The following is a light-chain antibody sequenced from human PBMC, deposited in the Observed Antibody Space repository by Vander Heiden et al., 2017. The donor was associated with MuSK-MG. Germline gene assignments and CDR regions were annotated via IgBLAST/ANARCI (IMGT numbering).Light chain of an antibody. J-gene: IGLJ3*02. CDR3: QVQASSSAKGV. Sequence: SYVLTQAPSVSVAPGQTARITCGGDNMGGKSVHWYQQRPGQAPLLVIYYDSDRPSWIPDRVSCSNSGNRDTLTISRVEAGDEAGYHCQVQASSSAKGVFGGGTTLTVL. CDR2: YDS. CDR1: NMGGKS. V-gene: IGLV3-21*04.